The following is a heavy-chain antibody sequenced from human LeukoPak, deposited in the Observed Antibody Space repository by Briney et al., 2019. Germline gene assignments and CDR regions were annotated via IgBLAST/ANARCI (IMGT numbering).Heavy chain of an antibody. Sequence: SETLSLTCTVSGGSVGGDYWSWIRQSPSKGLEWVGYIHYTAGTNYNPSLKSRVTMSVDTSKNQFSLRLRSMTAADTAVYYCARLQGDSTAIFDYWGQGTLVSVSS. CDR2: IHYTAGT. V-gene: IGHV4-59*02. J-gene: IGHJ4*02. CDR3: ARLQGDSTAIFDY. CDR1: GGSVGGDY. D-gene: IGHD2-21*01.